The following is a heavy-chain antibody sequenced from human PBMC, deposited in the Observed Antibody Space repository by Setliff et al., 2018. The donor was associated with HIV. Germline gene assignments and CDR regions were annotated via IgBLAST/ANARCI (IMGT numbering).Heavy chain of an antibody. Sequence: ASVKVSCKASGYTFTSYAMHWVRQAPGQGLEWMGIINPSGGSTSYAQKFQGRVTITRDTSASTAYMELSSLRSEDTAVYYCAREFRIYYGMDVWGQGTTVTVSS. J-gene: IGHJ6*02. CDR2: INPSGGST. D-gene: IGHD2-15*01. CDR3: AREFRIYYGMDV. V-gene: IGHV1-46*01. CDR1: GYTFTSYA.